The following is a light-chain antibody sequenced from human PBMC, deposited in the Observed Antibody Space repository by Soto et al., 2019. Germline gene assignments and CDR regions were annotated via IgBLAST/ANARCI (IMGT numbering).Light chain of an antibody. V-gene: IGKV3-15*01. J-gene: IGKJ4*01. Sequence: EVVMTQSPATLSVSPGERATLSCRASQSVSSNVAWYQQKPGQAPRLLIYGASTRATGIPASFSGSGSGTEFTLTISSLQSEDFAVYYCQQYNNWPLTFGGGTTVEIK. CDR3: QQYNNWPLT. CDR1: QSVSSN. CDR2: GAS.